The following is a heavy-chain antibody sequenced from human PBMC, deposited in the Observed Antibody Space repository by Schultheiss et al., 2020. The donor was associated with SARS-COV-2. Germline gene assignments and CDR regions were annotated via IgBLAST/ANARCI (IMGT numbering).Heavy chain of an antibody. V-gene: IGHV3-23*01. J-gene: IGHJ4*02. D-gene: IGHD1-26*01. CDR1: GFPFNSYS. CDR3: AKEAGRVGKPLFED. Sequence: GGSLRLSCAASGFPFNSYSMNWVRQAPGKGLEWVAGIRDSGAGTYNADSVKGRFIISRDNSKNTLYLEMNGLRVEDTAVYYCAKEAGRVGKPLFEDWGQGTLVTVSS. CDR2: IRDSGAGT.